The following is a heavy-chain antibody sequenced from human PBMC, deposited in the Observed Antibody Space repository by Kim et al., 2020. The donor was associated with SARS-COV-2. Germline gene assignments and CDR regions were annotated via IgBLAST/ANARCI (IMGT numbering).Heavy chain of an antibody. CDR2: ITGSGGTT. CDR3: VKDLLGYSST. D-gene: IGHD6-13*01. CDR1: GFTFSSYA. J-gene: IGHJ5*02. V-gene: IGHV3-23*01. Sequence: GGSLRLSCAASGFTFSSYAMTWVRQAPGKGLEWVSTITGSGGTTLCADSLRGRFTISRDNSKNTLYLQMNSLRAEDTAIYYCVKDLLGYSSTWGQGTLVTVSS.